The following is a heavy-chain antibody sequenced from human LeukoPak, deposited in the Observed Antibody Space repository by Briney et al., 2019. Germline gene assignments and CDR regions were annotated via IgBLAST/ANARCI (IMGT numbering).Heavy chain of an antibody. D-gene: IGHD1-26*01. V-gene: IGHV4-34*01. Sequence: SETLSLTCAVYGGSFSGYYWSWIRQPPGKGLEWIGEINHSGSTNYNPSLKSRVTISVDTSKNQFSLKLSSVTAADTAVYYCASRGSGSLLLYLQHWGQGTLVTVSS. CDR1: GGSFSGYY. CDR2: INHSGST. CDR3: ASRGSGSLLLYLQH. J-gene: IGHJ1*01.